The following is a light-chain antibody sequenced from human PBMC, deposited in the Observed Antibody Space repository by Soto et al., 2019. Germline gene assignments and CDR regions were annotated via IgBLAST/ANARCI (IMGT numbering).Light chain of an antibody. CDR3: QHYNSQSFYT. CDR2: LAS. CDR1: QDVGSF. Sequence: DIQMTQSPSTLSASGGDRVTVTCRASQDVGSFLAWYQQKPGKAPKLLIYLASRLESGVPSRWSGSGSATEFTRTFSGLPPDDFAAYFGQHYNSQSFYTFGRGTKLEIK. V-gene: IGKV1-5*03. J-gene: IGKJ2*01.